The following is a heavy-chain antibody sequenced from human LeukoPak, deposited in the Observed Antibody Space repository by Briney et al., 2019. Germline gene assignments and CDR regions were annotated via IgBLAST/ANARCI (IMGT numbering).Heavy chain of an antibody. CDR2: LYSGGST. Sequence: GGSLRLSCVASGFSVSSDYMTWVRQAPGKGLEWVSVLYSGGSTYYADSVKGRFTISRDNSKNTLYLQMDNLRVEDTAVYYCARYHTALNYWGQGTLVTASS. V-gene: IGHV3-53*01. D-gene: IGHD5-18*01. J-gene: IGHJ4*02. CDR1: GFSVSSDY. CDR3: ARYHTALNY.